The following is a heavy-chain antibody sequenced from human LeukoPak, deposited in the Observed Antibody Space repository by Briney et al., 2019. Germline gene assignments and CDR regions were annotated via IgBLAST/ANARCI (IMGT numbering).Heavy chain of an antibody. D-gene: IGHD3-9*01. Sequence: YPGGSLRLSCAASGFNFSSCAMSWVRQAPGKGLEWVSVISGGGGYTHYADSVKGRITISRDNSKDTLYLQMSDLRAEDTAKYYCAKNAFDILADYFDYWGQGTLVTVSS. CDR2: ISGGGGYT. V-gene: IGHV3-23*01. CDR1: GFNFSSCA. CDR3: AKNAFDILADYFDY. J-gene: IGHJ4*02.